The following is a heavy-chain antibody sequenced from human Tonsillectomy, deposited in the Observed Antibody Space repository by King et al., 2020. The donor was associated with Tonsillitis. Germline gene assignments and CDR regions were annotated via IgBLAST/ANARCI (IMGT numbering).Heavy chain of an antibody. CDR2: IWYDGSNK. J-gene: IGHJ4*02. D-gene: IGHD3-3*01. V-gene: IGHV3-33*08. CDR3: ARDSKMWGGYQIDY. Sequence: VQLVESGGGVVQPGRSLRLSCAASGFTFSTHGMHWVRQAPGKGLEWVAVIWYDGSNKNYADSVKGRFSISRDNSKNTLSLQMNTLRAEDTAMYYCARDSKMWGGYQIDYWGQGTLVTVSS. CDR1: GFTFSTHG.